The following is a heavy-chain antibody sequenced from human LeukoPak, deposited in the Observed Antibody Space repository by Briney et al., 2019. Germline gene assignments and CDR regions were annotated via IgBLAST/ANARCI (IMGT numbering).Heavy chain of an antibody. J-gene: IGHJ4*02. CDR1: GGSISSYY. Sequence: SETLSLTCTVSGGSISSYYWNWIRQPPGKGLEWMGYIYDSGSTNYNPSLKSRVSISVDTSKNRFSLKLNSVTAADTAVYYCARAGDGPSPLFDYWGQGTLVTVSS. D-gene: IGHD5-24*01. V-gene: IGHV4-59*01. CDR3: ARAGDGPSPLFDY. CDR2: IYDSGST.